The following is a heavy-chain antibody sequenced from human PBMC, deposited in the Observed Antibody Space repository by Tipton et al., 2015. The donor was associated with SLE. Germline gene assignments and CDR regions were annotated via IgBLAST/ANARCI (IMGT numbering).Heavy chain of an antibody. CDR1: GDSFTTIW. J-gene: IGHJ5*02. CDR2: IYPGDSDT. CDR3: ARGRHNVLASFENVRWLDP. V-gene: IGHV5-51*03. Sequence: QSGAEVKKPGESLKISCKASGDSFTTIWIAWVRQMPGKGLEWIGMIYPGDSDTRYSPSFQGQVTISADMSTNMAFLQWSSLKASDTAMYYCARGRHNVLASFENVRWLDPWGQGTLVTVSS. D-gene: IGHD1-1*01.